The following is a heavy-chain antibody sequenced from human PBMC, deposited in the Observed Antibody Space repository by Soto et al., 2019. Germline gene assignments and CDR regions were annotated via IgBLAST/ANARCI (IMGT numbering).Heavy chain of an antibody. Sequence: SKASRDPFACYPLHSPRHAHGHSLQWMGWITPDNGNTKFSENFKDRVTITRDTSANTVYMELTTLKSEDTAVYYRARGSNGWYKPVIESRGQGSLVTGTS. CDR3: ARGSNGWYKPVIES. D-gene: IGHD6-19*01. J-gene: IGHJ4*02. CDR1: RDPFACYP. CDR2: ITPDNGNT. V-gene: IGHV1-3*01.